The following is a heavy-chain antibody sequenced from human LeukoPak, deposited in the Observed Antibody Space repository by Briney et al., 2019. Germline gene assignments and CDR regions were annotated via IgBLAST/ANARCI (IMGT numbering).Heavy chain of an antibody. CDR1: GYTFTSYG. D-gene: IGHD3-10*01. J-gene: IGHJ4*02. CDR2: ISAYNGNT. CDR3: ARTTYYYGSGSYPADY. V-gene: IGHV1-18*01. Sequence: ASVKVSCKASGYTFTSYGISWVRQAPGQGLERMGWISAYNGNTNYAQKLRGRVTMTTDTSTSTAYMELRSLRSDDTAVYYCARTTYYYGSGSYPADYWGQGTLVTVSS.